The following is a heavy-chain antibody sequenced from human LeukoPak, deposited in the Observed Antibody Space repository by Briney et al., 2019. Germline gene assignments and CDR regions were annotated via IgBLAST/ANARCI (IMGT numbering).Heavy chain of an antibody. CDR3: ARDLGAAVLREYYGMDV. J-gene: IGHJ6*02. V-gene: IGHV4-39*07. Sequence: PSETLSLTCTVSGGSINSSSSYWGWIRQPPGKGLQWIGSFYYSGSTFYNPSLKSRVTISVDTSKNQFSLKLSAVTAADTAVYYCARDLGAAVLREYYGMDVWGQGTTVTVSS. D-gene: IGHD6-13*01. CDR1: GGSINSSSSY. CDR2: FYYSGST.